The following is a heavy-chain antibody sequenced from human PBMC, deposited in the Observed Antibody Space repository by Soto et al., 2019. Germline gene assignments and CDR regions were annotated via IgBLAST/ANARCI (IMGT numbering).Heavy chain of an antibody. CDR3: ARDWGNGYWFDP. D-gene: IGHD2-2*03. CDR1: GFTFSGYT. Sequence: EMQLVESGGGLVKPGGSLRLSCVVSGFTFSGYTMNWVRQAPGKGLEWVSSISSSAYYIYYADSVKGRFTVSRDNAESSLYLQMDSLRAEDTALYYCARDWGNGYWFDPRGQGTLVTVSS. V-gene: IGHV3-21*01. J-gene: IGHJ5*02. CDR2: ISSSAYYI.